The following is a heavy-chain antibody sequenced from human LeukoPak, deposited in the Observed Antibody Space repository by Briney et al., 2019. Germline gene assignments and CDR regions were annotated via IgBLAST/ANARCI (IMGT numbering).Heavy chain of an antibody. J-gene: IGHJ5*02. CDR3: ARGLGPGNWFDP. D-gene: IGHD3-10*01. CDR2: IYHSGST. CDR1: GGSFSGYY. V-gene: IGHV4-34*01. Sequence: SETLSLTCAVYGGSFSGYYWSWIRQPPGKGLEWIGSIYHSGSTFYNPSLKSRVTISVDTSKNQFSLKLGSVTAADTAMFYCARGLGPGNWFDPWGQGTLVTVSS.